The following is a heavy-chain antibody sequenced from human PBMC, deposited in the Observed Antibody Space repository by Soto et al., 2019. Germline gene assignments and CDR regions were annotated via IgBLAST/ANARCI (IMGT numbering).Heavy chain of an antibody. Sequence: SVKVSCKASGGTFSSYAISWVRQAPGQGLEWMGGIIPIFGTANYAQKFQGRVTITADKSTSTAYMELSSLRSEDTAVYYCARYANCSSTSCYRPSYYYYGMDVWGQGTTVTVSS. CDR3: ARYANCSSTSCYRPSYYYYGMDV. CDR2: IIPIFGTA. J-gene: IGHJ6*02. V-gene: IGHV1-69*06. D-gene: IGHD2-2*02. CDR1: GGTFSSYA.